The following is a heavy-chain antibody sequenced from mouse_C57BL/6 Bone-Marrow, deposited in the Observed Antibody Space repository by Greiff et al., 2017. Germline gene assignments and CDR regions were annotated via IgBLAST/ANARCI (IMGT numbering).Heavy chain of an antibody. CDR1: GYTFTSYW. D-gene: IGHD2-4*01. CDR2: IHPHSGST. J-gene: IGHJ2*01. CDR3: ARPPYFDYERYYCGY. Sequence: QVQLQQPGAELVKPGASVKLSCKASGYTFTSYWMHWVKQRPGQGLEWIGMIHPHSGSTNYNEKFKSKATLTADKSSSTAYMQLSSLTSEDSAVYYCARPPYFDYERYYCGYWGQGTTLTVAS. V-gene: IGHV1-64*01.